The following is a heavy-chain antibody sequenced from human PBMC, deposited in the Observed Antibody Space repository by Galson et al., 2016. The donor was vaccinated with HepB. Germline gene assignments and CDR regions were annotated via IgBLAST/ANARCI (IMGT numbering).Heavy chain of an antibody. CDR1: GDSISSYF. D-gene: IGHD6-13*01. CDR3: ARARSGSAGGTTVGAPYFDY. V-gene: IGHV4-59*01. J-gene: IGHJ4*02. CDR2: IHYSGSS. Sequence: LTCSVSGDSISSYFWSWIRQPPGKGLEWIGYIHYSGSSKYSPSLQSRVTMSIDTSKNQFSLKLSSVTAADTAVYYCARARSGSAGGTTVGAPYFDYWGQGTLVTVPS.